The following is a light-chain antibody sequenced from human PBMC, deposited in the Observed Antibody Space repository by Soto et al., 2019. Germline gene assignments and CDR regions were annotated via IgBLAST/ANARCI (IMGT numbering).Light chain of an antibody. V-gene: IGKV3-20*01. CDR1: QSVSSGY. J-gene: IGKJ5*01. Sequence: EIVLTQSPGSLSLSPGERATLSCSASQSVSSGYVAWYQQKPGQAPRLLMHGASSRASGIPDRFRGSGSGTDFTLTISRLEPEDFAVYYCQQYGGSPAITFGQGTRLEIK. CDR2: GAS. CDR3: QQYGGSPAIT.